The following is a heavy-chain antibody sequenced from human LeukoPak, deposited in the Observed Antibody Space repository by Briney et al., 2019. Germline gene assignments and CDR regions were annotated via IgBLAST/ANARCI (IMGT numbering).Heavy chain of an antibody. V-gene: IGHV3-30*18. Sequence: PGGSLRLSCAASGFTFSSYGMHWVRQAPGKGLEWVAVISYDGSNKYYADSVKGRLTISRDNSKNTLYLQMNSLRAEDTAVYYCAKPSTTNYYYGMDVWGQGTTVTVSS. D-gene: IGHD1-26*01. CDR2: ISYDGSNK. CDR1: GFTFSSYG. CDR3: AKPSTTNYYYGMDV. J-gene: IGHJ6*02.